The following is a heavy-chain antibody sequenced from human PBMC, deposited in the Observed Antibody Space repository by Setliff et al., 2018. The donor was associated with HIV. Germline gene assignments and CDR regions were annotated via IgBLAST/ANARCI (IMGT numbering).Heavy chain of an antibody. V-gene: IGHV4-34*01. CDR3: ARGSRQLTIFGVVFKTNYYLMDV. D-gene: IGHD3-3*01. CDR2: INHSGDT. Sequence: SETLSLTCAVYGGSFSGYYWSWIRQPPGKGLEWIGEINHSGDTNYNPSLKSRVTISVDTSKNQFSLNLNSVTAADTAVYYCARGSRQLTIFGVVFKTNYYLMDVWGKGTAVTVSS. J-gene: IGHJ6*03. CDR1: GGSFSGYY.